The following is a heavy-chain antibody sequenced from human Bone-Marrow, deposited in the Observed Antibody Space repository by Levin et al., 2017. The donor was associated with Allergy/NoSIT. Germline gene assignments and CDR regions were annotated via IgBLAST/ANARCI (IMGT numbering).Heavy chain of an antibody. CDR1: GFTFSSYA. V-gene: IGHV3-30-3*01. CDR3: ARDTYDSSGYYPLPLDC. Sequence: GESLKISCAASGFTFSSYAMHWVRQAPGKGLEWVAVISYDESNKYYADSVKGRFTISRDNSKNTLYLQMNSLRAEDTALYYCARDTYDSSGYYPLPLDCRGQGTLVTVSS. J-gene: IGHJ4*02. CDR2: ISYDESNK. D-gene: IGHD3-22*01.